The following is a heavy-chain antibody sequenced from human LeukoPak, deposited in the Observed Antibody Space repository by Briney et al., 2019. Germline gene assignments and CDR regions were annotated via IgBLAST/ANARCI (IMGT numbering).Heavy chain of an antibody. CDR1: GFTFSSYS. CDR3: ARVSGVGATRMDFDY. D-gene: IGHD1-26*01. V-gene: IGHV3-21*01. CDR2: ISSSSSYI. Sequence: GGSLRLSCAASGFTFSSYSMNWVRQAPGKGLEWVSSISSSSSYIYYADSVKGRFTISRDNAKNSLYLQMNSLRAEDTAVYYCARVSGVGATRMDFDYWGQGTLVTVSS. J-gene: IGHJ4*02.